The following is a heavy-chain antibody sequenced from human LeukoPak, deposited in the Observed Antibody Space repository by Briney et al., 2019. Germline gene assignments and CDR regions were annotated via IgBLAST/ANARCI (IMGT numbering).Heavy chain of an antibody. CDR2: IKYDGSAT. J-gene: IGHJ4*02. CDR1: GFTFSNYW. D-gene: IGHD3-3*01. CDR3: VSGSLQSGYNFDY. V-gene: IGHV3-74*01. Sequence: GGSLRLSCAASGFTFSNYWMHWIRQVPGKGLVWVSHIKYDGSATNYADSVKGRFTIFRDNAKNTLYLQMNSLRAEDTAVYYCVSGSLQSGYNFDYWGQGALVTVSS.